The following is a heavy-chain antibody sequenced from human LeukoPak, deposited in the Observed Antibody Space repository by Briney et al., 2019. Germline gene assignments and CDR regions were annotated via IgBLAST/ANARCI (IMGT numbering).Heavy chain of an antibody. V-gene: IGHV4-59*08. Sequence: SETLSLTCTVSGGSISSYYWSWIRQPPGKGLEWIGYIYYSGSTNYNPSLKSRVTISVDTSKNQFSLKLSSVTAADTAVYYCARAAPGEGFDYWGQGTLVTVSS. J-gene: IGHJ4*02. CDR2: IYYSGST. CDR1: GGSISSYY. D-gene: IGHD4-17*01. CDR3: ARAAPGEGFDY.